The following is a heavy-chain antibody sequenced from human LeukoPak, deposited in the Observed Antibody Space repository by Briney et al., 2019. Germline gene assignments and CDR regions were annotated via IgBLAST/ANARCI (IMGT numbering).Heavy chain of an antibody. Sequence: PGGSLRLSCAASGFTFSSYEMNWVRQAPGKGLEWVSGISWNSGSIGYADSVKGRFTISRDNAKNSLYLQMNSLRAEDTALYYCAKDAAGYSSSWYWFDPWGQGTLVTVSS. J-gene: IGHJ5*02. CDR1: GFTFSSYE. D-gene: IGHD6-13*01. V-gene: IGHV3-9*01. CDR2: ISWNSGSI. CDR3: AKDAAGYSSSWYWFDP.